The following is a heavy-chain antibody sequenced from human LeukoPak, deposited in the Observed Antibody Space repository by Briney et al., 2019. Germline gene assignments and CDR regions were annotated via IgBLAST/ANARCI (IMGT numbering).Heavy chain of an antibody. Sequence: GGSLRLSCAASGFTFNTYAMNWVRQAPGKGLEWVSSISGSAGNTYSANSVKGRFTVSRDNSKNTLYLQMNSLRAEDTAVYYCAKATHYYDSSGYYQALDYWGQETLVTVSS. CDR2: ISGSAGNT. CDR3: AKATHYYDSSGYYQALDY. CDR1: GFTFNTYA. D-gene: IGHD3-22*01. V-gene: IGHV3-23*01. J-gene: IGHJ4*02.